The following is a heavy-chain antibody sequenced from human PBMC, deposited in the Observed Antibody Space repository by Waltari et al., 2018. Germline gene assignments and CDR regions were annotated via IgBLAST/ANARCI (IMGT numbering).Heavy chain of an antibody. Sequence: QVQLQESGPGLVKHSETLSLTCTVSGGSISSYYWSWIRQPAGKGLEWIGRIYTSGSTNYNPSLKSRVTMSVDTSKNQFSLKLSSVTAADTAVYYCARGPFDYGDYPGAFDIWGQGTMVTVSS. J-gene: IGHJ3*02. CDR3: ARGPFDYGDYPGAFDI. V-gene: IGHV4-4*07. CDR1: GGSISSYY. D-gene: IGHD4-17*01. CDR2: IYTSGST.